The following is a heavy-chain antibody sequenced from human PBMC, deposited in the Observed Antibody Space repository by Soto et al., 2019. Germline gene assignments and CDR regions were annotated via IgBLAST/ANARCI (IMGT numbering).Heavy chain of an antibody. CDR2: IIPIFGTA. D-gene: IGHD2-21*02. V-gene: IGHV1-69*13. CDR1: GGTFSSYA. CDR3: AREMTAIPGGVYYYYGMDV. J-gene: IGHJ6*02. Sequence: GASVKVSCKASGGTFSSYAISWVRQAPGQGLEWMGGIIPIFGTANYAQKFQGRVTITADESTSTAYMELSSLRSEDTAVYYCAREMTAIPGGVYYYYGMDVWGQGTTVTVS.